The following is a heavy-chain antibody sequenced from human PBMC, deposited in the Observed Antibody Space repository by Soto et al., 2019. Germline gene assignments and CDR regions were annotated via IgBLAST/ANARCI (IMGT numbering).Heavy chain of an antibody. J-gene: IGHJ5*01. CDR1: GGTFSSYA. D-gene: IGHD2-2*01. V-gene: IGHV1-69*13. CDR2: IIPIFGTA. Sequence: SVKVSCKASGGTFSSYAISWLRQAPGQGLEWMGGIIPIFGTANYAQKFQGRVTITADESTSTAYMELSSLRSEDTAVYFCVTEGMFCSSSGCYNWFNSWGQGTLVTVSS. CDR3: VTEGMFCSSSGCYNWFNS.